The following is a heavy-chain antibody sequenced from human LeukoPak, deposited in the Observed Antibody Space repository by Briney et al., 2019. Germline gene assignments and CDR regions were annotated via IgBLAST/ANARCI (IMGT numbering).Heavy chain of an antibody. D-gene: IGHD3-9*01. CDR2: ISSNGGST. CDR3: ASTYYDILTGYP. Sequence: GGSLRLSCAASGFTLSSYAMHWVRQAPGKGLEYVSAISSNGGSTYYANSVKGRFTISRDNSKNTLYLQMGSLRAEDMAVYYCASTYYDILTGYPWGQGTLVTVSS. CDR1: GFTLSSYA. V-gene: IGHV3-64*01. J-gene: IGHJ5*02.